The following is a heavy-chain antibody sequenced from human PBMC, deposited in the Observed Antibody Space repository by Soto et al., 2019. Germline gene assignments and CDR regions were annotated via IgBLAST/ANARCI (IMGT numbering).Heavy chain of an antibody. CDR2: ISYDGSNK. CDR1: GFTFSSYA. Sequence: QVQLVESGGGVVQPGRSLRLSCAASGFTFSSYAMHWVRQAPGKGLEWVAVISYDGSNKYYADSVKGRFTISRDNSKNTRYLQMNSLRAEDTAVYYCARGIGSGSAYFDYWGQGTLVTVSS. J-gene: IGHJ4*02. V-gene: IGHV3-30-3*01. CDR3: ARGIGSGSAYFDY. D-gene: IGHD3-10*01.